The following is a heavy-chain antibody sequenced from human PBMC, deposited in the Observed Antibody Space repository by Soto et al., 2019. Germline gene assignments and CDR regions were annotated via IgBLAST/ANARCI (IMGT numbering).Heavy chain of an antibody. CDR1: GYTFPSYG. D-gene: IGHD2-15*01. Sequence: SVKVSCKASGYTFPSYGISWVRQAPGQGLEWMGGIIPIFGTANYAQKFQGRVTITADKSTSTAYMELSSLRSEDTAVYYCARDRVVVVAATLGEFDPWGQGTLVTVSS. J-gene: IGHJ5*02. CDR2: IIPIFGTA. V-gene: IGHV1-69*06. CDR3: ARDRVVVVAATLGEFDP.